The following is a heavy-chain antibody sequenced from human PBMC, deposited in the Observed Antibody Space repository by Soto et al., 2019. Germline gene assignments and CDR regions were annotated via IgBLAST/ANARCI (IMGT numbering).Heavy chain of an antibody. J-gene: IGHJ6*02. CDR2: IYPGDSDT. CDR3: ARTAAAGKYYYGVDV. Sequence: GEFLKISCKGSGDSFISYWIGWVRQMPGKGLEWMGIIYPGDSDTRYSPSFQGQVTISADKSISTAYLQWSSLKASDTAIYYCARTAAAGKYYYGVDVWGQGTMVTVSS. CDR1: GDSFISYW. V-gene: IGHV5-51*01. D-gene: IGHD6-13*01.